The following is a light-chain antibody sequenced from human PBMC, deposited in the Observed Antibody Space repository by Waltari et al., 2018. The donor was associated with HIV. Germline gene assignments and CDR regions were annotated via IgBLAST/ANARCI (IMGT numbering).Light chain of an antibody. CDR2: VNN. CDR3: AVWDGSLSAYV. Sequence: QSVLTQPPSASGAPGQRVTISCSGSPSHIGRFNVHWYQQLPETAPKLLIHVNNDRPSGVPDRFSGSKSGTSASLAISGLQSEDEADYYCAVWDGSLSAYVFGPGTTVTV. V-gene: IGLV1-44*01. CDR1: PSHIGRFN. J-gene: IGLJ1*01.